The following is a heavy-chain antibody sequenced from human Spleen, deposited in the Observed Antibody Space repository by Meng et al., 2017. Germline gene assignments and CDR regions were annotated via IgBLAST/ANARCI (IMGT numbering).Heavy chain of an antibody. CDR1: GGSISSGGYY. CDR2: IYYSGST. CDR3: ARVNYYDSSGQNWYFDL. J-gene: IGHJ2*01. V-gene: IGHV4-31*03. Sequence: QVPLQGPGPGLLKPSQTLSLTCTVSGGSISSGGYYWSWIRQHPGKGLEWIGHIYYSGSTYYNPSLKSRITISVDTSKNQFSLKLSSVTAADTAVYYCARVNYYDSSGQNWYFDLWGQGTLVTVSS. D-gene: IGHD3-22*01.